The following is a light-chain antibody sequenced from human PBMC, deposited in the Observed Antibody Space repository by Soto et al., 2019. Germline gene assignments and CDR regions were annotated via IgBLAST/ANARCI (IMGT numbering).Light chain of an antibody. CDR1: SSNIGNNY. CDR3: GTWDSSLSAYYV. CDR2: ENN. J-gene: IGLJ1*01. Sequence: QSALTQPTSVSAAPGQKVTISCSGSSSNIGNNYVSWYQQLPGTAPKLLIYENNKRPSGIPDRFSGSKSGTSATLGITGLQTGDEAEYYCGTWDSSLSAYYVFGTGTKLTVL. V-gene: IGLV1-51*02.